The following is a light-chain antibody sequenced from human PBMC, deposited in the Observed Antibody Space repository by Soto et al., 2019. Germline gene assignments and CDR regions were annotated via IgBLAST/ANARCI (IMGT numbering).Light chain of an antibody. Sequence: DSQMTQSPSTLSASVGDRVTITCRASQSISNWLAWYQQKPGKAPNLLIYDASSLESGVPSRFSGSGSGTEFTLTITSLQPDDFATYYCQHYHSYPWTFGRGTKVDIK. CDR2: DAS. J-gene: IGKJ1*01. CDR3: QHYHSYPWT. CDR1: QSISNW. V-gene: IGKV1-5*01.